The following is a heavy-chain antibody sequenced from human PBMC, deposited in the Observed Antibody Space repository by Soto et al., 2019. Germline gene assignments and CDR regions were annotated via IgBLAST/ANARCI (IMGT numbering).Heavy chain of an antibody. CDR3: ARKYSSIAAAYYFDY. Sequence: SETLSLTCAVSGGSISSSNWWSWVRQPPGKGLEWIGEIYHSGSTNYNPSLKSRVTISVDKSKNQFSLKLSSVTAADTAVYYCARKYSSIAAAYYFDYWGQGTLVTVSS. D-gene: IGHD6-6*01. J-gene: IGHJ4*02. CDR2: IYHSGST. CDR1: GGSISSSNW. V-gene: IGHV4-4*02.